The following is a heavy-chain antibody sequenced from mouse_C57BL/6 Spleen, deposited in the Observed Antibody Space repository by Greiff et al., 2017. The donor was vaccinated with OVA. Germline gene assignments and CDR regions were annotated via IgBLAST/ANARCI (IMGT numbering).Heavy chain of an antibody. CDR3: ARGEDGFAY. Sequence: VQLKESGPELVKPGASVKISCKASGYSFTGYYMNWVKQSPEKSLEWIGEINPSTGGTTYNQKFKAKATLTVDKSSSTAYMQLKSLTSEDSAVYYCARGEDGFAYWGQGTLVTVSA. CDR1: GYSFTGYY. J-gene: IGHJ3*01. CDR2: INPSTGGT. D-gene: IGHD2-3*01. V-gene: IGHV1-42*01.